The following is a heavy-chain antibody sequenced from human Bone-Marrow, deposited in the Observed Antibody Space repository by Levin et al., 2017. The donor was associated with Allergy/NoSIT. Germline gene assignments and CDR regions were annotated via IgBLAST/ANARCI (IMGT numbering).Heavy chain of an antibody. D-gene: IGHD2-15*01. CDR2: MNPHISNL. CDR3: ARGRPQYCSGGTCGNYYFDY. Sequence: PGASVKVSCKASGYTFSSYDINWVRQATGQGLEWMGWMNPHISNLGYAQKFQGRVTMTRNTSISTAYMELFSLKSDDTAVYYCARGRPQYCSGGTCGNYYFDYWGQGTLVTVSS. V-gene: IGHV1-8*01. J-gene: IGHJ4*02. CDR1: GYTFSSYD.